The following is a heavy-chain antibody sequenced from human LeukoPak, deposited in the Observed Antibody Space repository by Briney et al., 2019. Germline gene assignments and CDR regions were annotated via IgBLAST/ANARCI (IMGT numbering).Heavy chain of an antibody. CDR3: ASRYCSGGSCFFDY. Sequence: PSETLSLTCTVSGGSISSYYWCWIRQPPGKGLEWIGYIYNSGTTNYNPSLKSRVTMSVDTSKNQFSLKLSSVTAADTAIYHCASRYCSGGSCFFDYWGQGTLVTVSS. J-gene: IGHJ4*02. D-gene: IGHD2-15*01. V-gene: IGHV4-59*08. CDR1: GGSISSYY. CDR2: IYNSGTT.